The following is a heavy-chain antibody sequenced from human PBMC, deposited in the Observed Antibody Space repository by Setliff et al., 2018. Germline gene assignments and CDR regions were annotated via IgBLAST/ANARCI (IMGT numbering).Heavy chain of an antibody. V-gene: IGHV4-59*01. Sequence: PSETLSLTCTVSGCSITSYYWSWIRQPPGKGLEWIGSIYDSGSTSYNSSLKSRVTISVDTSKNQFSLKLNTVTAADTAVHYCARDNIAVANRYYYYYGTDIWGQGTTVTSP. D-gene: IGHD6-19*01. CDR1: GCSITSYY. J-gene: IGHJ6*02. CDR3: ARDNIAVANRYYYYYGTDI. CDR2: IYDSGST.